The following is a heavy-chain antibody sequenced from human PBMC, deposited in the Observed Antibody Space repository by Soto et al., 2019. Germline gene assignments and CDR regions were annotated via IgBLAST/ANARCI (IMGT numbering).Heavy chain of an antibody. CDR2: IYSAGST. CDR3: ARNPEAPGGGEY. CDR1: GVTVSDNY. D-gene: IGHD2-15*01. Sequence: EVQLVESGGGLAQPGGSLRLSCAASGVTVSDNYMSWVRQAPGKGLEWVSVIYSAGSTYYADSVKGRFTISRDTSTNTVYLQVNSLRAEDTAVYYCARNPEAPGGGEYWGQGTLVSVSS. V-gene: IGHV3-66*01. J-gene: IGHJ4*02.